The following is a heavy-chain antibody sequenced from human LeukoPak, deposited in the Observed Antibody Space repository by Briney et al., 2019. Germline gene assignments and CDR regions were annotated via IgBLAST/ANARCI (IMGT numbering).Heavy chain of an antibody. D-gene: IGHD5-18*01. Sequence: SETRSLTCTVSVGSISSSSYYWGWIRQPPGKGLEWIGSIYYSGSTYYNPSLKSRVTISVDTSKNHFSLKLGSVTAADTAVYYCARDPGYSSDYYYYGMDVWGQGTTVTVSS. CDR2: IYYSGST. CDR3: ARDPGYSSDYYYYGMDV. J-gene: IGHJ6*02. V-gene: IGHV4-39*07. CDR1: VGSISSSSYY.